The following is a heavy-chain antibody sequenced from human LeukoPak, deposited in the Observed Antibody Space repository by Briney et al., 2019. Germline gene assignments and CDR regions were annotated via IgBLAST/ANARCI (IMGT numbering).Heavy chain of an antibody. Sequence: ASVKVSCKASGYTFTGYYMHWVRQAPGQGLEWMGWINPNSGGTNYAQKFQGRVTMTRDTSISTAYMEPSRLRSDDTAVYYCATGVVVVAANDYWGQGTLVTVYS. D-gene: IGHD2-15*01. V-gene: IGHV1-2*02. CDR1: GYTFTGYY. CDR2: INPNSGGT. J-gene: IGHJ4*02. CDR3: ATGVVVVAANDY.